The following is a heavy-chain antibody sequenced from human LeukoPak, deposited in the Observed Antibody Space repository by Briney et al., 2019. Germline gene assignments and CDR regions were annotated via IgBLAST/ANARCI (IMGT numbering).Heavy chain of an antibody. Sequence: GGSLRLSCAASGFTVSSNYMSWVRQAPGKGLEWVSVIYSGGSTYYADSVKGRFTISRDNSKNTLYLQMNSLRAEDTAVYYCARPKPDIVVVPAAILAFDIWGQGTMVPVSS. CDR3: ARPKPDIVVVPAAILAFDI. CDR1: GFTVSSNY. D-gene: IGHD2-2*02. J-gene: IGHJ3*02. V-gene: IGHV3-53*01. CDR2: IYSGGST.